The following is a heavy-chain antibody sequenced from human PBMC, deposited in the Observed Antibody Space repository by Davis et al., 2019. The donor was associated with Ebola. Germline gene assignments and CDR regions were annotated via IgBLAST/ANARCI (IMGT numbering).Heavy chain of an antibody. CDR3: ARRGRSATITLTGLDFDY. Sequence: SVKVSCKASGGTFSSYAISWVRQAPGQGLEWMGGIIPIFGTANYAQKFQGRVTITADESTSTAYMELSSLRSEDTAVYYCARRGRSATITLTGLDFDYWGQGTLVTVSS. CDR1: GGTFSSYA. V-gene: IGHV1-69*13. J-gene: IGHJ4*02. D-gene: IGHD5-24*01. CDR2: IIPIFGTA.